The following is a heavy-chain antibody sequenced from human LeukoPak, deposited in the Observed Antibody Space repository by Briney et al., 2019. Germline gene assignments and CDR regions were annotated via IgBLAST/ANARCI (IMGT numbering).Heavy chain of an antibody. J-gene: IGHJ4*02. CDR1: GFTFSSYS. Sequence: PGGSLRLSCAASGFTFSSYSMNWVRQAPGKGLQWVSSISSSGAYIFYADSVQGRFTISRDNAKNSLYLQMNSLRAEDTAVYYCTRDGESSGWYSACWGRGTLVTVSS. V-gene: IGHV3-21*01. D-gene: IGHD6-19*01. CDR2: ISSSGAYI. CDR3: TRDGESSGWYSAC.